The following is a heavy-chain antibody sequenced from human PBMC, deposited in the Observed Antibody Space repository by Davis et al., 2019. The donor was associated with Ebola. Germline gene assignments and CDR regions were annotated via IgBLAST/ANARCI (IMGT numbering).Heavy chain of an antibody. CDR1: GYPFTSHG. Sequence: ASVKVSCKTSGYPFTSHGISWVRQAPGQGLEWMGWISTYNGNPLYAQKFQGRLTVIAETSTNTAYMELTSLTSDDTALYFCARDPKNIYCSGGSCPPADYWGQGTLVIVSS. V-gene: IGHV1-18*01. CDR2: ISTYNGNP. D-gene: IGHD2-15*01. CDR3: ARDPKNIYCSGGSCPPADY. J-gene: IGHJ4*02.